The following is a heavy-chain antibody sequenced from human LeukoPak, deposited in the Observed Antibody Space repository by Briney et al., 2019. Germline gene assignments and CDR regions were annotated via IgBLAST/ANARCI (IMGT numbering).Heavy chain of an antibody. V-gene: IGHV4-39*07. CDR1: GGSISSSSYY. CDR2: IYYSGST. Sequence: SETLSLTCTVSGGSISSSSYYWGWLRQPPGKGLEWIVSIYYSGSTYYNPSLKTRVTISVDTSKNQFSLKLSSVTAADTAVYYCARVGYDFWSGYYTDYWGQGTLVTVSS. J-gene: IGHJ4*02. CDR3: ARVGYDFWSGYYTDY. D-gene: IGHD3-3*01.